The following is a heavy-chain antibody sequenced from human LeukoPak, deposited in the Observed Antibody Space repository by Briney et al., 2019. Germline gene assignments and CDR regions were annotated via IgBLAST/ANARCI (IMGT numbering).Heavy chain of an antibody. D-gene: IGHD6-13*01. CDR3: ARDLPYSSSWNNFDY. V-gene: IGHV4-39*07. J-gene: IGHJ4*02. CDR1: GGSISSSSYY. CDR2: IYYSGST. Sequence: SETLSLTCTVSGGSISSSSYYWGWIRQPPGKGLEWIGSIYYSGSTYYNPSLKSRVTISVDTSKNQFSLKLSSVTAADTAVYYCARDLPYSSSWNNFDYWGQGTLVTVSS.